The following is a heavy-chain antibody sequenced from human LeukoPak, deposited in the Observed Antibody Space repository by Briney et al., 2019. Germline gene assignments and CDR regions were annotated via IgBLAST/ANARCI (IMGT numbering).Heavy chain of an antibody. CDR2: SCGSGGTT. CDR3: AKRGVVIRVILVGFYKEAYYFDS. Sequence: GGSLRLSCAVSGVTLSNYGMSWVRQAPGKGLEWVAGSCGSGGTTKYADSVKGRITIYRDSPKTTLYLQRNSLRAEDTAVYFCAKRGVVIRVILVGFYKEAYYFDSWGQGALVTVSS. J-gene: IGHJ4*02. CDR1: GVTLSNYG. D-gene: IGHD3-22*01. V-gene: IGHV3-23*01.